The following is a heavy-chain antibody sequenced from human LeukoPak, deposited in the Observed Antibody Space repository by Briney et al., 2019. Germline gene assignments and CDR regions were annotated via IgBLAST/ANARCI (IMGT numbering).Heavy chain of an antibody. CDR2: ISGSGGST. CDR1: GFTFSSYA. D-gene: IGHD1-26*01. J-gene: IGHJ4*02. V-gene: IGHV3-23*01. Sequence: PGGSLRLSCAASGFTFSSYAMSWVRQAPGKGLEWVSAISGSGGSTYYADSVKGRFTISRDNSKNTLYLQMNSLRAEDTAVYYCAKDYEGSMVPYEWELLSSYWGQGTLATVSS. CDR3: AKDYEGSMVPYEWELLSSY.